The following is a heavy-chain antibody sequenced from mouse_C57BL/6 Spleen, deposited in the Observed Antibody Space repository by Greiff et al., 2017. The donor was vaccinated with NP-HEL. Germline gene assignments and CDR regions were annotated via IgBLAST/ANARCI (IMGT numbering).Heavy chain of an antibody. CDR2: INPYNGGT. CDR1: GYTFTDYY. V-gene: IGHV1-19*01. Sequence: EVQLQQSGPVLVKPGASVKMSCKASGYTFTDYYMNWVKQSHGKSLEWIGVINPYNGGTSYNQKFKGKATLTVDKSSSTAYMELNSLTSEDSAVYYCARGGGYPRAYWGQGTLVTVSA. J-gene: IGHJ3*01. D-gene: IGHD2-2*01. CDR3: ARGGGYPRAY.